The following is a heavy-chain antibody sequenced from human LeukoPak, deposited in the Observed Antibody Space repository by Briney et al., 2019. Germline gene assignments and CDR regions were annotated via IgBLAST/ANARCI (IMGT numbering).Heavy chain of an antibody. D-gene: IGHD6-13*01. CDR2: VYYTGST. V-gene: IGHV4-59*08. CDR3: ARLSRWYQDVDH. CDR1: GGSISSYF. J-gene: IGHJ5*02. Sequence: SETLSLTCTVSGGSISSYFWSWIRQPPGKGLEWIGYVYYTGSTYYNPSLQSRVSISLDTSKNQFSLKLSSVTAADTAVYYCARLSRWYQDVDHWGQGTLVIVSS.